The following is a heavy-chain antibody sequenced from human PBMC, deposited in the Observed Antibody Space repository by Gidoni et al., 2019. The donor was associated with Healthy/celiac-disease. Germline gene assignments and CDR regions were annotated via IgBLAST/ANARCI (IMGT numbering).Heavy chain of an antibody. D-gene: IGHD6-13*01. CDR3: ARDWGSRGMDF. V-gene: IGHV3-33*01. J-gene: IGHJ6*02. Sequence: QVQLVASGGGVVQPGRSLRLDWEASGFTFRSYGMHWVRQAQGKGLGWLAGIWYDGSNKYYSDSVTGRVTISRDNSNNTLYLQMNSLRAEDTAVYYCARDWGSRGMDFWGQGTTVTVSS. CDR1: GFTFRSYG. CDR2: IWYDGSNK.